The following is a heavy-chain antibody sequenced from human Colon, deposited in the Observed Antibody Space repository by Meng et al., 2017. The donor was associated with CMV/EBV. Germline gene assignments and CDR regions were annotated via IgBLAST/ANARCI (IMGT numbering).Heavy chain of an antibody. CDR3: AKDLVYSSPYFYGMDV. J-gene: IGHJ6*02. Sequence: GESLKISCAASGFTFSNYWMYWVRQAPGKGLVWVSHISGDGGSTSYADSVKGRFTISRDNAKNTLYLQMSSLRSEDTAVYYCAKDLVYSSPYFYGMDVWGQGTTVTVSS. CDR1: GFTFSNYW. CDR2: ISGDGGST. V-gene: IGHV3-74*01. D-gene: IGHD6-13*01.